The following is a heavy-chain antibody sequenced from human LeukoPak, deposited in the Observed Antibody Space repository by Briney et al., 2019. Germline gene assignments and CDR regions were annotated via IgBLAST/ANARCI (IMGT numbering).Heavy chain of an antibody. V-gene: IGHV3-30-3*01. CDR3: ARGLYSSSPSSLFDY. Sequence: PGGSLRLSCAASGFTFSSYAMHWVRQAPGKGLEWVAVISYDGSNKYYADSVKGRFTISRDNSKNTLYLQVNSLRAEDTAVYYCARGLYSSSPSSLFDYWGQGTLVTVSS. J-gene: IGHJ4*02. D-gene: IGHD6-13*01. CDR2: ISYDGSNK. CDR1: GFTFSSYA.